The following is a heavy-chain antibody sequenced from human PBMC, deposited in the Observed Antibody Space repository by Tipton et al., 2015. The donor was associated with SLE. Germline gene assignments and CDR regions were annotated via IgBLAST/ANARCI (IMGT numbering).Heavy chain of an antibody. V-gene: IGHV3-30*18. D-gene: IGHD3-10*01. CDR3: VKDRFEEGVHLEH. J-gene: IGHJ4*02. CDR2: VSYDGISK. Sequence: RSLRLSCAASGFTFSSYGMHWVRQAPGKGLEWVAVVSYDGISKYYGDSVKGRFTISRDNPKNTVDLQMNSLRDEDTALYYCVKDRFEEGVHLEHWGQGILVIVSS. CDR1: GFTFSSYG.